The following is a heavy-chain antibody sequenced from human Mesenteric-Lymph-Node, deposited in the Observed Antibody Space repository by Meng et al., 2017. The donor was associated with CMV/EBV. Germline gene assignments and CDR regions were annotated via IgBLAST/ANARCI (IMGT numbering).Heavy chain of an antibody. J-gene: IGHJ6*02. D-gene: IGHD6-13*01. CDR1: GFTFSSYE. Sequence: GESLKISCAASGFTFSSYEMNWVRQAPGKGLEWVSYISSSGSTIYYADSVKGRFTISRDNAKNSLYLQMNSLRAEDTAVYYCAGGDSSSWYGDFYYYYYGMDVWGQGTTVTVSS. CDR2: ISSSGSTI. CDR3: AGGDSSSWYGDFYYYYYGMDV. V-gene: IGHV3-48*03.